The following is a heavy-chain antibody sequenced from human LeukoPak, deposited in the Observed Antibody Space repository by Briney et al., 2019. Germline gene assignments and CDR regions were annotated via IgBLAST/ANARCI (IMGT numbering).Heavy chain of an antibody. CDR3: AKAWLGPSGCIDY. J-gene: IGHJ4*02. D-gene: IGHD6-19*01. CDR1: GFTFSSYA. CDR2: ISGSGGST. Sequence: GGSLRLSCAASGFTFSSYAMSWVRQAPGKGLEWVSAISGSGGSTYYADSVKGRFTISIDNSKNTLYLQMNSLRAEDTAVYYCAKAWLGPSGCIDYWGQGTLVTVSS. V-gene: IGHV3-23*01.